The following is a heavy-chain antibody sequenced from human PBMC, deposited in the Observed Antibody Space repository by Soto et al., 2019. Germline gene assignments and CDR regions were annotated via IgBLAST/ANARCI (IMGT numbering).Heavy chain of an antibody. J-gene: IGHJ4*02. CDR2: ISSTTNYI. CDR3: ARESEDLTSNFDY. V-gene: IGHV3-21*06. CDR1: GFTFTRYS. Sequence: SCAASGFTFTRYSMNWVRQAPGKGLEWVSSISSTTNYIYYGDSMKGRFTTSRDNAKNSLYLEMNSLRAEDTAVYYCARESEDLTSNFDYWGQGTLVTVSS.